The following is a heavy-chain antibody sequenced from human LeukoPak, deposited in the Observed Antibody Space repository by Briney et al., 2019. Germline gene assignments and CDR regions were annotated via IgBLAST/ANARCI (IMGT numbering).Heavy chain of an antibody. Sequence: GGSLRLSCAASGFTFSSYGMHWVRQAPGKGLEWVAVIWYDGSNKYYADSVKGRFTISRDNSKNTLYLQMNSLRAEDTAVYYCAKDLSAGIAAAVVPHYWGQGTLVTVSS. D-gene: IGHD6-13*01. CDR2: IWYDGSNK. CDR1: GFTFSSYG. J-gene: IGHJ4*02. CDR3: AKDLSAGIAAAVVPHY. V-gene: IGHV3-33*06.